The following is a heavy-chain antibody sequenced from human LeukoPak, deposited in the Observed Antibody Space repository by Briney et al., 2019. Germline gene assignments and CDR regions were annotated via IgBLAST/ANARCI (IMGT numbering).Heavy chain of an antibody. CDR3: AKAGHPLVYCSSATCYMGS. CDR1: GFTFSSYA. D-gene: IGHD2-2*02. J-gene: IGHJ5*02. Sequence: GGSLRLSCAASGFTFSSYAMSWVRQAPGKGLEWVSAIRGSGGSTYYADSVKGRFTISRDNSKNTLYLQMNSLRAEDSAAYYCAKAGHPLVYCSSATCYMGSWGQGTLVTVSS. V-gene: IGHV3-23*01. CDR2: IRGSGGST.